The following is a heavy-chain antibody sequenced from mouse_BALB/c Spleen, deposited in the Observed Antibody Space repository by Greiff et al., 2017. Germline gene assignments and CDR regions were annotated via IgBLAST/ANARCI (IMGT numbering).Heavy chain of an antibody. Sequence: DVMLVESGGGLVQPGGSLKLSCAASGFTFSSYTMSWVRQTPEKRLEWVAYISNGGGSTYYPDTVKGRFTISRDNAKNTLYLQMSSLKSEDTAMYYCARHGYGNYAWFAYWGQGTLVTVSA. CDR2: ISNGGGST. D-gene: IGHD2-1*01. V-gene: IGHV5-12-2*01. CDR3: ARHGYGNYAWFAY. CDR1: GFTFSSYT. J-gene: IGHJ3*01.